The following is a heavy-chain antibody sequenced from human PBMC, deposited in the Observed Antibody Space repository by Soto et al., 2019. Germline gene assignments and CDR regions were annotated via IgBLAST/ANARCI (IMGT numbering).Heavy chain of an antibody. Sequence: QVQLVQSGAEVKKHGSSVKVSCKASGGTFSSYAISWVRQAPGQWLEWMGGIIPIFGTANYAQKFQGRVTVTAAASTSTAYLELSSMRSEDTAVYYCARERGKRDGYFDYWGQGTLVTVSS. D-gene: IGHD1-1*01. CDR2: IIPIFGTA. V-gene: IGHV1-69*01. CDR3: ARERGKRDGYFDY. CDR1: GGTFSSYA. J-gene: IGHJ4*02.